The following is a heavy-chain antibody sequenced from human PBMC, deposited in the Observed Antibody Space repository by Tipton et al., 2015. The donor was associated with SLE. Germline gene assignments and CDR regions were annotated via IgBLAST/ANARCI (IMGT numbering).Heavy chain of an antibody. CDR2: IYYTGTT. CDR3: ARVQAYEGFDP. Sequence: TLSLTCTVSGGSIGGYYWSWIRQSPGRGLEWIGFIYYTGTTNYNPSLKSRITISIDTSKNEFSLKVSSVTAADTAVYYCARVQAYEGFDPWGQGTLVTVSS. V-gene: IGHV4-59*01. D-gene: IGHD3-16*01. CDR1: GGSIGGYY. J-gene: IGHJ5*02.